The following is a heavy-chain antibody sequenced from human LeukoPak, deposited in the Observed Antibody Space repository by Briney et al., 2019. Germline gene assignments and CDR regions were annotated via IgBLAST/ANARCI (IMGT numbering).Heavy chain of an antibody. V-gene: IGHV4-59*01. J-gene: IGHJ4*02. Sequence: SETLSLTCTVSGGSISSYYWSWIRQPPGKGLEWIGYIYYSGSTNYNPPLKSRVTISVDTSKNQFSLKLSSVTAADTAVYYCAREHYCGGDCYSVDWGQGTLVTVSS. CDR1: GGSISSYY. CDR3: AREHYCGGDCYSVD. CDR2: IYYSGST. D-gene: IGHD2-21*01.